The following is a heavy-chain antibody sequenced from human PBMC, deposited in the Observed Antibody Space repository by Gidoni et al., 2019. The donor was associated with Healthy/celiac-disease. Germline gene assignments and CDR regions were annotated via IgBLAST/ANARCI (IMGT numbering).Heavy chain of an antibody. Sequence: EVQLVESGGGLIQPGRSLRLSCTASGFTFGDYAMSWVRQAPGKGLEWVGFIRSKAYGGTTEYAASVKGRFTISRDDSKSIAYLQMNSLKTEDTAVYYCTRDGSSSWYQRGFFDPWGQGTLVTVSS. J-gene: IGHJ5*02. CDR1: GFTFGDYA. CDR2: IRSKAYGGTT. CDR3: TRDGSSSWYQRGFFDP. D-gene: IGHD6-13*01. V-gene: IGHV3-49*04.